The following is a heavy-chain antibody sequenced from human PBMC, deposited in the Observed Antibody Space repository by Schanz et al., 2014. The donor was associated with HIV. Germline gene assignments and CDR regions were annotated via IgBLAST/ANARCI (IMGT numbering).Heavy chain of an antibody. V-gene: IGHV3-33*01. CDR1: GFSLSCCG. D-gene: IGHD3-22*01. Sequence: QVQLVESGGGVVQPGRSLKLSCAASGFSLSCCGMHWVRQAPGKGLEWVAVIWYDGSQKYYADSVKGRFTISRDNSKNTLYLQMNSLRAEDTAVYYCASPLLYDSLDVWGQGTTVTVSS. CDR2: IWYDGSQK. CDR3: ASPLLYDSLDV. J-gene: IGHJ6*02.